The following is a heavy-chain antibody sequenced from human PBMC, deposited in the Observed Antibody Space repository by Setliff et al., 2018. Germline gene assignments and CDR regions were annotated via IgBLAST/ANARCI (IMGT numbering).Heavy chain of an antibody. CDR1: GFTVSSDY. V-gene: IGHV3-49*03. D-gene: IGHD6-19*01. CDR3: TRASSIAVAGSSI. CDR2: IRSKTYGGTT. J-gene: IGHJ4*02. Sequence: PGGSLRLSCAASGFTVSSDYMSWFRQAPGKGLDWVAFIRSKTYGGTTEYAASVRGRFIISRDDSKSIAYLQMNSLKTEDTAVYYCTRASSIAVAGSSIWGQGTLVTVSS.